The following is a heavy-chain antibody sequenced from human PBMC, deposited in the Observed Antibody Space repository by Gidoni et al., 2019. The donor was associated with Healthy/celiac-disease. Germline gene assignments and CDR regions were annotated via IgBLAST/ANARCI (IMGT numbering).Heavy chain of an antibody. V-gene: IGHV1-46*01. CDR1: GTTFTSYY. CDR3: AREGGYDHGSAFDI. CDR2: INPSGGST. D-gene: IGHD5-12*01. J-gene: IGHJ3*02. Sequence: QVQLVQSGAEGKKPGPSGKVPCRAPGTTFTSYYMHWVRQAPGQGLEWMGRINPSGGSTSYAQRFQGRVTMTRDTSTCTVYMELSSLRSEDTAVYYCAREGGYDHGSAFDIWGQGTMVTVSS.